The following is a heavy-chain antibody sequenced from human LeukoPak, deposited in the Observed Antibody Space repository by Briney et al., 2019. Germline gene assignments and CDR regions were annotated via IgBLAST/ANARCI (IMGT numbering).Heavy chain of an antibody. J-gene: IGHJ6*02. D-gene: IGHD3-3*01. CDR2: INPNSGGT. CDR3: ARDGYDFWSLVPYGMDV. Sequence: GSLKVSCKASGYTFTGYYMHWVRQAPGQGLEWMGWINPNSGGTNYAEKFQGRVTMTRDTSISTAYMELSRLRSDDTAVYYCARDGYDFWSLVPYGMDVWGQGTTVTVSS. V-gene: IGHV1-2*02. CDR1: GYTFTGYY.